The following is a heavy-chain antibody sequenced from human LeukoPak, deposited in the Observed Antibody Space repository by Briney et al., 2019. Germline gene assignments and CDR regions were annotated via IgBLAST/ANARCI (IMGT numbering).Heavy chain of an antibody. Sequence: PSETLSLTCTVSGASISGSGYYLGWIRQPPGKGLEWIGSIYYSGSTYYNPSLKSRVTISVDTSKNQFSLKLSSVTAADTAVYYCARQGLLRYFDWLSYFDYWGQGTLVTVSS. CDR3: ARQGLLRYFDWLSYFDY. V-gene: IGHV4-39*01. CDR1: GASISGSGYY. CDR2: IYYSGST. J-gene: IGHJ4*02. D-gene: IGHD3-9*01.